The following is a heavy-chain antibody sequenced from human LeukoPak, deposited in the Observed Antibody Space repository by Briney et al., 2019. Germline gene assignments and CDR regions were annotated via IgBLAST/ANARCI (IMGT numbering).Heavy chain of an antibody. D-gene: IGHD3-3*01. CDR2: FDPEDGET. Sequence: GASVKVSCKVSGYTLTELSMHWVRQAPGKGLEWMGGFDPEDGETIYAQKFQGRVTMTEDTSTDTAYMELSSLRSEDTAVYYCATDLFTIFGVADDYWGQGTLVTVSS. V-gene: IGHV1-24*01. CDR3: ATDLFTIFGVADDY. J-gene: IGHJ4*02. CDR1: GYTLTELS.